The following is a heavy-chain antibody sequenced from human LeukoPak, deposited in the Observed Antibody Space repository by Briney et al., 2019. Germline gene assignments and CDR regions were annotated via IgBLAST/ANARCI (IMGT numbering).Heavy chain of an antibody. CDR1: GGSISSYY. J-gene: IGHJ4*02. CDR2: IYYSGST. Sequence: SETLSLTCTVSGGSISSYYWSWIRQPPGKGLEWIGYIYYSGSTYYNPSLKSRVTISVDTSKNQFSLKLSSVTAADTAVYYCARASGGASFDYWGQGTLVTVSS. D-gene: IGHD1-14*01. V-gene: IGHV4-59*12. CDR3: ARASGGASFDY.